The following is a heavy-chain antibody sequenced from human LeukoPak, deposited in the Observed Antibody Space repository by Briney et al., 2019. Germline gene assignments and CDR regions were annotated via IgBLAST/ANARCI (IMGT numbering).Heavy chain of an antibody. CDR1: GFTFSSYS. CDR3: GSDGGYTTLFDY. CDR2: ISSSSSYR. J-gene: IGHJ4*02. V-gene: IGHV3-21*01. Sequence: PGGSLRLSCAASGFTFSSYSMNWVRQAPGKGLEWVSSISSSSSYRYDADSVKGRFTISRDNDKNSRDLQINSMRAEDTAVYYCGSDGGYTTLFDYWGQGTLVTVSS. D-gene: IGHD6-13*01.